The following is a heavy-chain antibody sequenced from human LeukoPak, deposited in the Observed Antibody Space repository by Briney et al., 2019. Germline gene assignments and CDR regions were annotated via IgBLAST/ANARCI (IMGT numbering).Heavy chain of an antibody. J-gene: IGHJ4*02. V-gene: IGHV1-8*01. Sequence: ASVKVSCKASGYTFTSYDINWVRQATGQGLEWMGWMNPNSGNTGYAQKFQGRVTMTRNTSISTAYMELSSLRYEDTAVYYCARRRAXXYXSGXSCYRFAFNDYWGQGTLVTVSS. CDR3: ARRRAXXYXSGXSCYRFAFNDY. D-gene: IGHD2-15*01. CDR1: GYTFTSYD. CDR2: MNPNSGNT.